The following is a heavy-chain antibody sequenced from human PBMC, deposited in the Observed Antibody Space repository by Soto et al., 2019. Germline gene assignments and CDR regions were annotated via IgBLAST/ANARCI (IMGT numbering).Heavy chain of an antibody. CDR2: ISAYNGNT. CDR1: GYTFTSYG. Sequence: ASVKVSCKASGYTFTSYGISWVRQAPGQGLEWMGWISAYNGNTNYAQKLQGRVTMTTDTSTSTAYMELRSLRSEDTAVCYCAREPAAPDQEAFDIWGQGTMVTVSS. D-gene: IGHD2-2*01. J-gene: IGHJ3*02. CDR3: AREPAAPDQEAFDI. V-gene: IGHV1-18*01.